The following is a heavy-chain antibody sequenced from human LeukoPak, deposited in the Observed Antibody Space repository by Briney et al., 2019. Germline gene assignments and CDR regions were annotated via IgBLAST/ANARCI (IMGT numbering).Heavy chain of an antibody. CDR1: GFTFSSYG. D-gene: IGHD1-26*01. CDR2: IRYDGSNK. V-gene: IGHV3-30*02. J-gene: IGHJ4*02. CDR3: AKDPRIVGATMTYFDY. Sequence: GGSLRLSCAASGFTFSSYGMHWVRQAPGKGLEWVAFIRYDGSNKYYADSVKGRFTISRDNSKNTLYLQMNSLRAEDTAVYYCAKDPRIVGATMTYFDYWGQGTLVTVSS.